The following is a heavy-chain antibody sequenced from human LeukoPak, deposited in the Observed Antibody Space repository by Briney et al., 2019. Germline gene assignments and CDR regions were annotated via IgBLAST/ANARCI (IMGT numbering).Heavy chain of an antibody. CDR2: ISGSGGST. V-gene: IGHV3-23*01. J-gene: IGHJ4*02. CDR1: GFTFSSSG. D-gene: IGHD4-23*01. Sequence: AGGSLRLSCAASGFTFSSSGMSWVRQAPGKGLEWVSAISGSGGSTYYADSVKGRFTISRDNSKNTLYLQMNSLRAEDTAVYYCAKGPAPTVVTPIDYWGQGTLVTVSS. CDR3: AKGPAPTVVTPIDY.